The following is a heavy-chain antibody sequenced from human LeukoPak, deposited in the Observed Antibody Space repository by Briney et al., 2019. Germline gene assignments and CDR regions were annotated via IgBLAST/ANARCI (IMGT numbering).Heavy chain of an antibody. D-gene: IGHD3-22*01. Sequence: ASVKVSCKASGYTFTSYTMHWVRRAPGQRLEWMGWINAGNGNTKYSQKFQGRVTITRDSSASTAYMELSSLRSEDTAVYYCARDASRVVVVIDYFDYWGQGTLVTVSS. J-gene: IGHJ4*02. CDR1: GYTFTSYT. CDR2: INAGNGNT. V-gene: IGHV1-3*01. CDR3: ARDASRVVVVIDYFDY.